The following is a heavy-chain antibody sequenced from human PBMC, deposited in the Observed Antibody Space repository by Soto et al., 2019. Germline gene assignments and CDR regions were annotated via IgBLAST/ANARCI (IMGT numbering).Heavy chain of an antibody. D-gene: IGHD1-26*01. J-gene: IGHJ6*02. CDR2: MNPNRGNT. Sequence: QVQLVQSGAEVKKPGASVKVSCKASGYTFTSYDINWVRQATGQGLEWMGWMNPNRGNTGYAQKFQGIVTRPRKTSLSTAYMELSSLRSEDTAVYYCARGRWGGSYSSGRYYYGMDVWGQGTTVTVSS. V-gene: IGHV1-8*01. CDR1: GYTFTSYD. CDR3: ARGRWGGSYSSGRYYYGMDV.